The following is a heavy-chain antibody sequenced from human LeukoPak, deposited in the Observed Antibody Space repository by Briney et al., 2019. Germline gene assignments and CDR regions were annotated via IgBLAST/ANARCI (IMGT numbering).Heavy chain of an antibody. CDR2: IHPSGRL. Sequence: PSQTLSLTCTVSWASFSSGDQYWNWVRQIPVKVLEWIGSIHPSGRLYNNPSLESRVTISIDTSKNQFSINLTSVTAADTAVYFCSRGLDSRKLGYWGQGTLVTVSS. CDR1: WASFSSGDQY. CDR3: SRGLDSRKLGY. D-gene: IGHD3-22*01. V-gene: IGHV4-31*03. J-gene: IGHJ4*02.